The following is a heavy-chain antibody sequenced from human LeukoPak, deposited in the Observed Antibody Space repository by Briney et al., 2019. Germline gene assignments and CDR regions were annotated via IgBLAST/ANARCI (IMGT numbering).Heavy chain of an antibody. J-gene: IGHJ3*02. D-gene: IGHD3-22*01. V-gene: IGHV3-74*01. CDR1: GFNFSSYW. CDR2: IKTDAITT. Sequence: PGGSLRLSCAASGFNFSSYWMHWVRQAPGKGLVWVSLIKTDAITTIYADSVKGRFTVSRDHAKNTVDLQLNSLRAEDTAVYFCARGHSSGNCYDAFDMWGQGTKVTVSS. CDR3: ARGHSSGNCYDAFDM.